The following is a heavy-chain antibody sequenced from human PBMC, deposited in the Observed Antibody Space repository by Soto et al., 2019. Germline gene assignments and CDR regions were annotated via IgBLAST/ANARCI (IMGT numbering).Heavy chain of an antibody. J-gene: IGHJ5*02. Sequence: QLQLVESGGDVVQPGRSLRLSCATSGFTFSTYTLHWVRQAPGKGLEGVALISNDGNNKYYADSVKGRFSISRDNSKNTLFLQMSGLTTDDTAVYYCARDPNNASWFATWGQGTLVTVSS. CDR1: GFTFSTYT. D-gene: IGHD1-20*01. CDR3: ARDPNNASWFAT. V-gene: IGHV3-30-3*01. CDR2: ISNDGNNK.